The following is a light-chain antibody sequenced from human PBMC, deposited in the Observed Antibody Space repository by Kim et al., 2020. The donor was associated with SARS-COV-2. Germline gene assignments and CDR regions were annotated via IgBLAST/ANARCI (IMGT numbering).Light chain of an antibody. CDR1: QSILYSSSNKNY. CDR2: WSS. Sequence: DIVMTQSPDSLAVSLGERATINCKSSQSILYSSSNKNYLAWYQQRPRQPPKLLIYWSSTRESGVPDRFSGSGSGTDFTLTISSLQAEDVAFYYCQQYFAFPYTFGQGTKLEL. V-gene: IGKV4-1*01. J-gene: IGKJ2*01. CDR3: QQYFAFPYT.